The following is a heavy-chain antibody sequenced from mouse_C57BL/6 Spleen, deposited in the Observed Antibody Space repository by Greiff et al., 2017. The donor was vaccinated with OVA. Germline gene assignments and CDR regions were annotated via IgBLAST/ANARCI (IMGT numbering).Heavy chain of an antibody. CDR3: TREVGQGFDY. Sequence: EVKLVESGGGLVQPGGSMKLSCAASGFTFSDAWMDWVRQSPEKGLEWVAEIRNKANNHATYYAESVKGRFTISRDDSKSSVYLQLNSLRAEDTGIYYCTREVGQGFDYWGQGTTLTVSS. D-gene: IGHD3-3*01. CDR2: IRNKANNHAT. J-gene: IGHJ2*01. CDR1: GFTFSDAW. V-gene: IGHV6-6*01.